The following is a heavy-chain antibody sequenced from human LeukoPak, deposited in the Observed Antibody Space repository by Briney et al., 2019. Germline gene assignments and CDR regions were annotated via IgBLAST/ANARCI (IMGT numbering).Heavy chain of an antibody. Sequence: GGSLRLSCAASGFTFSSYEMNWVRQAPGKGLEWVSYISSSGSTIYYADSVKGRFTISRDNAKNSLYLQMNSLRAEDTAVYYCARDRDSGSFYNWFDPWGQGTLVTVSS. V-gene: IGHV3-48*03. CDR2: ISSSGSTI. CDR1: GFTFSSYE. D-gene: IGHD3-10*01. CDR3: ARDRDSGSFYNWFDP. J-gene: IGHJ5*02.